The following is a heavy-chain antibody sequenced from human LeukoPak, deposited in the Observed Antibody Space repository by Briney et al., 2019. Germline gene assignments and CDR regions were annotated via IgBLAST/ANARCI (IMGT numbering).Heavy chain of an antibody. CDR1: GFTFTTYA. CDR3: AKDHRFSVADPFDI. D-gene: IGHD4-23*01. CDR2: ITGSGSGT. J-gene: IGHJ3*02. Sequence: GGSLRLSCVASGFTFTTYAMNWVRQAPGKGLEWVSGITGSGSGTYYADSVKGRFTISRDNSKNTLYLQINSLRAEDTALYYCAKDHRFSVADPFDIWGQGTMVTVS. V-gene: IGHV3-23*01.